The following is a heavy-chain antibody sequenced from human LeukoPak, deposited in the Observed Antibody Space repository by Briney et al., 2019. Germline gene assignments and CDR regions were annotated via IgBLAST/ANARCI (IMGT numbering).Heavy chain of an antibody. CDR1: GFTFTDHY. V-gene: IGHV1-2*02. Sequence: ASMTVSCKCSGFTFTDHYIHWLRQRPAQGQERVGYTVPHSTFTSSPQELHGRVTRTRDASMSTAYMELTRLTSDDTSVYYCVREGEGPLSKDFDYWGQGTLVTVSS. CDR3: VREGEGPLSKDFDY. CDR2: TVPHSTFT. J-gene: IGHJ4*02. D-gene: IGHD2/OR15-2a*01.